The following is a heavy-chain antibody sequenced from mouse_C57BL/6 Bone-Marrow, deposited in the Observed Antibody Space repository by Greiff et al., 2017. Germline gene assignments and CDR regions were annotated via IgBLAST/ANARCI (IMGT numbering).Heavy chain of an antibody. CDR3: AREDFGIYYGSSRFAY. D-gene: IGHD1-1*01. CDR1: GYTFTSYW. Sequence: VQLQQPGAELVMPGASVKLSCKASGYTFTSYWMHWVKQRPGQGLEWIGEIDPSDSYTNYNQKFKGKSTLTVDKSSSTAYMQLSSLTSEDSAVYDCAREDFGIYYGSSRFAYWGQGTLVTVTA. CDR2: IDPSDSYT. V-gene: IGHV1-69*01. J-gene: IGHJ3*01.